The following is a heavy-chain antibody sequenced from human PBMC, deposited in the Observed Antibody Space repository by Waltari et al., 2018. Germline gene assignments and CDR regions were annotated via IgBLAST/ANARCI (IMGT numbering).Heavy chain of an antibody. CDR1: GGSISSYY. J-gene: IGHJ6*02. V-gene: IGHV4-4*07. D-gene: IGHD6-13*01. CDR3: AREVWDSSSWFEAYGMDV. CDR2: IYTSGST. Sequence: QVQLQESGPGLVKPSETLSLTCTVSGGSISSYYWSWIRQPAGNGLEWIGRIYTSGSTNYNPSLKSRGTMSVDTSKNQFSLKLSAVTAADTAVYYCAREVWDSSSWFEAYGMDVWGQGTTVTVSS.